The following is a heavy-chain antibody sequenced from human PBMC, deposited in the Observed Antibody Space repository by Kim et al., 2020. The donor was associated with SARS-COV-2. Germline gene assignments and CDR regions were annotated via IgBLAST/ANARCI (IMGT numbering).Heavy chain of an antibody. Sequence: GGSLRLSCAASGFTFSSYGIHWVRQAPGKGLEWVAVISTDGRNQNYADSVKGRFTISRDNSKNTLYLQMNSVRAEDTAVYYCANGVVYNPGDYWGQGTLV. D-gene: IGHD3-3*01. J-gene: IGHJ4*02. CDR1: GFTFSSYG. CDR3: ANGVVYNPGDY. V-gene: IGHV3-30*18. CDR2: ISTDGRNQ.